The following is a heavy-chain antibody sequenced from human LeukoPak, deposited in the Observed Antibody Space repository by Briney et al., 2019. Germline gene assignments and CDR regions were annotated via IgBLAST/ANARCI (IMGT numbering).Heavy chain of an antibody. J-gene: IGHJ4*02. CDR3: VRSQKRVVVVAAAFDY. D-gene: IGHD2-15*01. CDR2: ISSSSSYI. V-gene: IGHV3-21*01. Sequence: GGSLRLSCAASGFTFSSYSMNWVRQAPGKGLEWVSFISSSSSYIYYADSVKGRFTISRDNAKNSLYLQMNSLRAEDTAVYYCVRSQKRVVVVAAAFDYWGQGTLVTVSS. CDR1: GFTFSSYS.